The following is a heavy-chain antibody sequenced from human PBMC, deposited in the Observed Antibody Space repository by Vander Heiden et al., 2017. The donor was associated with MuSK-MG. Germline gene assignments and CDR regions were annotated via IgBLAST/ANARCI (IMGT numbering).Heavy chain of an antibody. CDR1: GFTVSSNY. CDR3: ARENVAGYSSGWEGWFDP. Sequence: EVQLVESGGGLIQPGGSLRLSCAASGFTVSSNYMSWVRQAPGKGLEWVSVMYSGGSTYYADSVKGRFTISRDNSKNTLYLQMNSLRAEDTAVYYCARENVAGYSSGWEGWFDPWGQGTLVTVSS. CDR2: MYSGGST. J-gene: IGHJ5*02. V-gene: IGHV3-53*01. D-gene: IGHD6-19*01.